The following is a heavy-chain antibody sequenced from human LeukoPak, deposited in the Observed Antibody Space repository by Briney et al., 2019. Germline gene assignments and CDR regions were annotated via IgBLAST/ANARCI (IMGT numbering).Heavy chain of an antibody. CDR1: GYTFTVYY. Sequence: ASVKVSCTASGYTFTVYYMHWVRQAPGQGLEWMGWMNPNSGNTGYAQKFQGRVTMTRNTSISTAYMELSSLRSEDTAVYYCARLRGCSSTSCYGWFDPWGQGTLVTVSS. CDR3: ARLRGCSSTSCYGWFDP. D-gene: IGHD2-2*01. CDR2: MNPNSGNT. V-gene: IGHV1-8*02. J-gene: IGHJ5*02.